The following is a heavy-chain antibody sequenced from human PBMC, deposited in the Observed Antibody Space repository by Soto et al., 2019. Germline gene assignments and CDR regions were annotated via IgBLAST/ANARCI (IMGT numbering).Heavy chain of an antibody. D-gene: IGHD3-10*01. Sequence: QVQLVQSGCEVKKPGASVKVSCKASGYTFTNYVISWVRQAPGQGLEWIGWINVYTSNTKYAQKVQGRVTLTTDTSTSTAYMCLRSLRSDVTAVYYCARGVGSGSYYNQYNWFDPWGPGTLVTVSS. J-gene: IGHJ5*02. CDR1: GYTFTNYV. CDR2: INVYTSNT. V-gene: IGHV1-18*01. CDR3: ARGVGSGSYYNQYNWFDP.